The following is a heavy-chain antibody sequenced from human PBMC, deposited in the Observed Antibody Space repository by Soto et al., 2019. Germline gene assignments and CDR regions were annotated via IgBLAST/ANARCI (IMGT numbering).Heavy chain of an antibody. J-gene: IGHJ3*01. CDR1: RFTFSSYA. CDR2: ISPDGSDT. V-gene: IGHV3-30*04. CDR3: ARDGGSPGNYFFASHL. D-gene: IGHD1-7*01. Sequence: PGGSLRLSCAGSRFTFSSYAMHWVRQAPGKGLEWVSVISPDGSDTFYAESVKGRFTISRDNSKNTMYVQMNSLRPEDTAIYYCARDGGSPGNYFFASHLWGQGTMVTASS.